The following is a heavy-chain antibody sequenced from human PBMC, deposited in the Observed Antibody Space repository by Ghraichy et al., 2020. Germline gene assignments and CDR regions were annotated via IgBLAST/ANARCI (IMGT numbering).Heavy chain of an antibody. CDR2: ISWKSDFI. CDR3: AKSHDLSDYDFLGCPDY. CDR1: GFIFDSYA. J-gene: IGHJ4*02. Sequence: GGSLRLSCVASGFIFDSYAMHWVRQSPGKGLEWVAGISWKSDFIAYADSVEGRFLISKDNAKSSLYLQMNSLRPEDTAFYYCAKSHDLSDYDFLGCPDYWGQGTLVTVSS. D-gene: IGHD5-12*01. V-gene: IGHV3-9*01.